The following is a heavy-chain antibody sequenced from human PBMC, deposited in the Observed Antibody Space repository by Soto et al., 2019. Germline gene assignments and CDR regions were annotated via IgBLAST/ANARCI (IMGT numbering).Heavy chain of an antibody. D-gene: IGHD5-18*01. J-gene: IGHJ4*02. V-gene: IGHV3-48*01. CDR2: ISSSSSTI. CDR3: ARDSGYSYGPLDY. Sequence: EVQLVESGGGLVQPGGSLRLSCAASGFTFSSYSMNWVRQAPGKGLEWVSYISSSSSTIYYADSVKGRFTISRDNAKNSLYLQMTRLRAEDTAVYYCARDSGYSYGPLDYWDQGTLVTVSS. CDR1: GFTFSSYS.